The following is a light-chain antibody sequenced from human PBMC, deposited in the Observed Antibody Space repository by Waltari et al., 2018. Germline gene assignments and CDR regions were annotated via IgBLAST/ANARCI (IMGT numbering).Light chain of an antibody. CDR1: SSDIGAYNY. CDR3: NSYTRSNTLV. CDR2: DVS. J-gene: IGLJ2*01. V-gene: IGLV2-14*03. Sequence: QSALTQPASVSGSPGQSITISCTGTSSDIGAYNYVSWYQQHPGKAPKLMIYDVSNRPSGVSNRVSGSKSGNTASLTISGLQAEDEADYYCNSYTRSNTLVFGGGTKLTVL.